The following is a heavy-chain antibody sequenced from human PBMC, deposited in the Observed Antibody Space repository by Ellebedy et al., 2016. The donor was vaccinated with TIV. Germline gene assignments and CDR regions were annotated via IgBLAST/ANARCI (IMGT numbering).Heavy chain of an antibody. Sequence: GSLRLXXAASGFIFSDAWMSWVRQPPGKGLEWIGEINHSGSTNYNPSLKTRVTISVDTSKSQFSLKLTSVTAADTALYYCARHYPGGYPGGVWGKGTTVIVSS. CDR2: INHSGST. CDR3: ARHYPGGYPGGV. D-gene: IGHD2-15*01. CDR1: GFIFSDAW. V-gene: IGHV4-34*01. J-gene: IGHJ6*04.